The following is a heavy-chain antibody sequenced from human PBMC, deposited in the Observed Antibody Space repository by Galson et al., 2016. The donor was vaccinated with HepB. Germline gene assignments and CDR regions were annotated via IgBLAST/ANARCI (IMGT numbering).Heavy chain of an antibody. D-gene: IGHD6-13*01. CDR1: GFTFSDYY. J-gene: IGHJ4*02. CDR3: ARVGWGQQLDIYFDF. V-gene: IGHV3-11*04. CDR2: ISRSDTTI. Sequence: SLRLSCAASGFTFSDYYMSWIRQAPGKGLEWVSYISRSDTTIYYADSVKGRFTISRDNAKNSLYLQVNSLRAEDTAVYYCARVGWGQQLDIYFDFWGQGTLVTVSS.